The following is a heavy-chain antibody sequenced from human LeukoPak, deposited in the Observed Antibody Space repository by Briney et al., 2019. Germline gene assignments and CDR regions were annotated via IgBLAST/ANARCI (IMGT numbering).Heavy chain of an antibody. Sequence: ASVKVSCKASGYTFTSYGISWVRQAPGQGLEWMGWISAYNGNTNYAQKLQGRVTMTTDTSTSTAYMELRSLRSDDTAVYYCARGGIVVVPAADAAFDYWGQGTLVTVSS. V-gene: IGHV1-18*01. D-gene: IGHD2-2*01. CDR1: GYTFTSYG. CDR2: ISAYNGNT. CDR3: ARGGIVVVPAADAAFDY. J-gene: IGHJ4*02.